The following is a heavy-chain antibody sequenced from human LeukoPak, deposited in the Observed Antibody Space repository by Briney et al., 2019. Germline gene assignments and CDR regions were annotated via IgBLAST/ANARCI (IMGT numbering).Heavy chain of an antibody. J-gene: IGHJ5*01. V-gene: IGHV4-34*01. D-gene: IGHD3-10*01. Sequence: PSETLSLTCAVYGGSFSAYYWSWISQPPGKGLEWNGEINYSGNTNYTPSIKIRVIVSVDTSKNQFSLRLSSVAAADTAVYYCARDDTNYYCSGSYQLPFDSWGQGALVTVSS. CDR1: GGSFSAYY. CDR2: INYSGNT. CDR3: ARDDTNYYCSGSYQLPFDS.